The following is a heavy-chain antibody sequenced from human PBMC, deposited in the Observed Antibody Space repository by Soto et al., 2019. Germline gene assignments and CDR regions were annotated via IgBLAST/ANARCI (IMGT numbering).Heavy chain of an antibody. CDR2: IGGRGDNT. CDR1: ELTFSNYS. D-gene: IGHD5-18*01. Sequence: GGSPGLSCAASELTFSNYSMSWVRQAPGKGLEWVSSIGGRGDNTYYADSVEGRFTISRDNSKNALYLQMNSLRAEDTAVYYCARGRCSSGFNFDYWGQGTLVTVSS. J-gene: IGHJ4*02. CDR3: ARGRCSSGFNFDY. V-gene: IGHV3-23*01.